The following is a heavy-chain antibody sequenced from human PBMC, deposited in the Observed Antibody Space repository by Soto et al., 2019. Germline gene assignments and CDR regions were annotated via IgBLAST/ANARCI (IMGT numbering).Heavy chain of an antibody. Sequence: EVQLVQPGTELKKPGESLKISCKGSGYSVNTHWIGWVRQMPGKGLEWMGIIYPGDSDTRYSPSFEGQVTISADKSISIAYVQWNILKASDSAIYYCARREVTAEFFDLWGRGTLVTVSS. CDR2: IYPGDSDT. D-gene: IGHD2-21*02. CDR3: ARREVTAEFFDL. V-gene: IGHV5-51*03. CDR1: GYSVNTHW. J-gene: IGHJ2*01.